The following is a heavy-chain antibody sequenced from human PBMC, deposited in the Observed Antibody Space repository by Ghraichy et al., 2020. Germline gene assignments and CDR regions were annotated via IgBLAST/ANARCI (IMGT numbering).Heavy chain of an antibody. V-gene: IGHV4-59*01. J-gene: IGHJ4*02. CDR2: IYYAGSV. CDR3: AQTTRAGTHGMGFDS. D-gene: IGHD1-14*01. CDR1: DGSIDNYY. Sequence: SQTLSLTCTVSDGSIDNYYWTWIRQPPGKGLEWIGHIYYAGSVNYHPSLRSRVTISVDTSKNQFSLKLSSVTTADTAVYYCAQTTRAGTHGMGFDSWGLGVLVSVSS.